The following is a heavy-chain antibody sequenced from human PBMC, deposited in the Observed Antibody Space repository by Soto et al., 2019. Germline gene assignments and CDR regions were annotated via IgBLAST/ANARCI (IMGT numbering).Heavy chain of an antibody. CDR3: AISPGGYYID. J-gene: IGHJ3*01. V-gene: IGHV3-74*01. D-gene: IGHD3-9*01. Sequence: EVQLVESGGGLVQPGGSLRLSCADSGFSFSSYWMHWVRQGPGKGLVWVSRINTDGSSTNYADSVKGRFTISRDNAKNTVYLHMNSLRAEDTAVYYCAISPGGYYIDWGQGTMVTVSS. CDR2: INTDGSST. CDR1: GFSFSSYW.